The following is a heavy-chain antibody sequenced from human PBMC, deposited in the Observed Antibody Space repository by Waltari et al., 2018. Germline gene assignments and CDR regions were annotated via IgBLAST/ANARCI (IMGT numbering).Heavy chain of an antibody. Sequence: QVQLVESGGGVVQPGRSLRLSCAASEFRSSDYAIHWVRQAPGKGLEWVAVISHDGTKDFYADSVRGRFTISRDKSKNTVYLQVNIVRAEDTAVYFCARGSHWSDTFYYYAMDVWGQGTTVAVS. V-gene: IGHV3-30*01. CDR2: ISHDGTKD. D-gene: IGHD3-3*01. J-gene: IGHJ6*02. CDR3: ARGSHWSDTFYYYAMDV. CDR1: EFRSSDYA.